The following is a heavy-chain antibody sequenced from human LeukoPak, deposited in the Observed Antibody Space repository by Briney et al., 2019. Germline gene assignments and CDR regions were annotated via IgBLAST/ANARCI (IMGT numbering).Heavy chain of an antibody. J-gene: IGHJ6*03. CDR3: PRGRSSYGSKVVPYYYYYMDV. V-gene: IGHV1-69*05. D-gene: IGHD5-18*01. CDR2: IIPIFGTA. CDR1: GGTFSSYA. Sequence: GASVKVSCKASGGTFSSYAISWVRQAPGQGLEWMGGIIPIFGTANYAQKFQGRVTITTDESTSTAYMELSSLRSEGTAVYYCPRGRSSYGSKVVPYYYYYMDVWGKGTTVTVSS.